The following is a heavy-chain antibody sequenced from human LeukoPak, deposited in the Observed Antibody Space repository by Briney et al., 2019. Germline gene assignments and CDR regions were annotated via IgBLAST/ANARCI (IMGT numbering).Heavy chain of an antibody. D-gene: IGHD2-15*01. CDR3: ASTAGDCSGGSCYPRGDAFDI. J-gene: IGHJ3*02. CDR1: GYTFTGYY. V-gene: IGHV1-2*02. CDR2: INPNSAGT. Sequence: ASVKVSCKASGYTFTGYYMHWVRQAPGQGLEWMGWINPNSAGTNYAQKFQGRVTMTRDTSISTAYMELSRLRSDDTAVYYCASTAGDCSGGSCYPRGDAFDIWGQGTMVTVSS.